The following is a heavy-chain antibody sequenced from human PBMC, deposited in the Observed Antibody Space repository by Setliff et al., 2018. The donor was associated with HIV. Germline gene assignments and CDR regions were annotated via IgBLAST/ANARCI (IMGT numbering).Heavy chain of an antibody. J-gene: IGHJ3*02. CDR1: GGSISGSSYH. CDR2: IYHSGST. Sequence: SETLSLTCTVSGGSISGSSYHWGWIRQTPGKGLEWIGSIYHSGSTYYKPSLKSRVTISVDTSKNQFSLKLTSVTAADAAVYFCARDLDFDIWGQGTMVTVSS. V-gene: IGHV4-39*07. CDR3: ARDLDFDI.